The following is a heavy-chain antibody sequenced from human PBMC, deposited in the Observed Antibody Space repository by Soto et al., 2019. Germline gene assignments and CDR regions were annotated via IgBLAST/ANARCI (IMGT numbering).Heavy chain of an antibody. J-gene: IGHJ4*02. CDR1: GFTFSSYG. D-gene: IGHD6-6*01. CDR3: AKGWQLGEAFDY. Sequence: GESLRLSCAASGFTFSSYGMHWVRQAPGKGLEWVAVISYDGSNKYYADSVKGRFTISRDNSKNTLYLQMNSLRAEDTAVYYCAKGWQLGEAFDYWGQGTLVTVSS. CDR2: ISYDGSNK. V-gene: IGHV3-30*18.